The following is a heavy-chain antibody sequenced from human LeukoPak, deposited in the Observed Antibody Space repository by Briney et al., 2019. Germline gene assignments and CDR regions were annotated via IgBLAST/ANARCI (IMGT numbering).Heavy chain of an antibody. Sequence: ASVKVSCKASGGTFSSYAISWVRQAPGQGLEWMGRIIPIFGIANYAQKFQGRVTITADKSTSTAHMELSSLRSEDTAVYYCARDGGSYNWNYRNYFDYWGQGTLVTVSS. CDR2: IIPIFGIA. CDR1: GGTFSSYA. V-gene: IGHV1-69*04. D-gene: IGHD1-7*01. J-gene: IGHJ4*02. CDR3: ARDGGSYNWNYRNYFDY.